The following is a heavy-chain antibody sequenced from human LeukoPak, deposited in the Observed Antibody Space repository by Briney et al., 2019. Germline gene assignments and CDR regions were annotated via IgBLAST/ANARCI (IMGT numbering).Heavy chain of an antibody. CDR2: INPNSGGT. CDR1: GYTFTGYY. D-gene: IGHD2-2*01. J-gene: IGHJ3*02. V-gene: IGHV1-2*02. Sequence: WASVKVSCKASGYTFTGYYMHWVRQAPGQGLEWMGWINPNSGGTNYAQKFQGRVTMTGDTSISTAYMELSRLRSDDTAVYYCARSLPAAITGAFDIWGQGTMVTVSS. CDR3: ARSLPAAITGAFDI.